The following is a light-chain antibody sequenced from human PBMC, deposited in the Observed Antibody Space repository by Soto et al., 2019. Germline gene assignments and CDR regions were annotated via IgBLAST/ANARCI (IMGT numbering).Light chain of an antibody. CDR1: QSVFYNSKNKNY. V-gene: IGKV4-1*01. J-gene: IGKJ2*01. Sequence: DIVMTQSPDALAVSLGERATINCKSSQSVFYNSKNKNYFAWYQQKPGQPPKLLIYWASTRESGVPDRFSGSGSGTDFTLTISSLQAEDVAVYSCQQYFNTPHTFGQGTKLAIK. CDR3: QQYFNTPHT. CDR2: WAS.